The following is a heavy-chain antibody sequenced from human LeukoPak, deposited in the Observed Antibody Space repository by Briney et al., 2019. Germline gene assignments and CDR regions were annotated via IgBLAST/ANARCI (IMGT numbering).Heavy chain of an antibody. CDR1: GFTFSSYS. CDR3: ARDQDGCSSTSCFSNWFDP. D-gene: IGHD2-2*01. V-gene: IGHV3-21*01. CDR2: ISSSSSYI. J-gene: IGHJ5*02. Sequence: GGSLRLSCAASGFTFSSYSMNWVRQAPGKGLEWVSSISSSSSYIYYADSVKGRFTISRDNAKNPLYLQMNSLRAEDTAVYYCARDQDGCSSTSCFSNWFDPWGQGTLVTVSS.